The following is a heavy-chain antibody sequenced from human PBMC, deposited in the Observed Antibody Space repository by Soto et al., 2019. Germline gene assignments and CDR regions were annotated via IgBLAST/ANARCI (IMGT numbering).Heavy chain of an antibody. V-gene: IGHV1-46*01. CDR1: GYTFTSYY. D-gene: IGHD2-2*01. J-gene: IGHJ6*02. CDR2: INPSGGST. Sequence: ASVKVSCKASGYTFTSYYMHWVRQAPGQGLEWMGIINPSGGSTSYAQKFQGRVTMTRDTSTSTVYMELSSLRSEDTAVYYCAXTVVPAPGGHYYYGMDVWGQGTTVTVSS. CDR3: AXTVVPAPGGHYYYGMDV.